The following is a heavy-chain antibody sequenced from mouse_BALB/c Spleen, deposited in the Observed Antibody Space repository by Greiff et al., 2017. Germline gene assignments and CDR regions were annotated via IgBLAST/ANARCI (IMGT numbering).Heavy chain of an antibody. D-gene: IGHD2-4*01. J-gene: IGHJ4*01. Sequence: EVQLQQSGAELVRPGALVKLSCKASGFNIKDYYMHWVKQRPEQGLEWIGWIDPENGNTISDPKFQGKASITADTYSNTTYLQLSSLTSEGTAVSYCDRGLRRGGLDYWGQGTSVTVSS. CDR1: GFNIKDYY. CDR2: IDPENGNT. V-gene: IGHV14-1*02. CDR3: DRGLRRGGLDY.